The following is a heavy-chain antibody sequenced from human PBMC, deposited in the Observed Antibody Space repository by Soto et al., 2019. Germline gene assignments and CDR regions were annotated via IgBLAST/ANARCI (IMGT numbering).Heavy chain of an antibody. CDR3: AKDMVPARDCGGGSCYSVPLGMDV. V-gene: IGHV3-9*01. J-gene: IGHJ6*02. CDR1: GFTFDDYA. Sequence: DVQLVESGGGLVQPGRSLRLSCAASGFTFDDYAMHWVRQAPGKGLEWVSGISWNSGSIGYADSVKGRFTISRDNAKNSLXXQXNXXRAEDTALYYCAKDMVPARDCGGGSCYSVPLGMDVWGQGTTVTVSS. CDR2: ISWNSGSI. D-gene: IGHD2-15*01.